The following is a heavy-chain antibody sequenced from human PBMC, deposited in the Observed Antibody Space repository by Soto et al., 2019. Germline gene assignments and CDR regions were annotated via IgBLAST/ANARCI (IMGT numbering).Heavy chain of an antibody. D-gene: IGHD6-13*01. CDR3: ARDATTEQQTGGFDI. J-gene: IGHJ3*02. CDR1: GYTLTELS. Sequence: SVKVSCKVSGYTLTELSMHWVRQAPGKGLEWMGRIIPILGIANYAQKFQGRVTITADKSTSTAYMELSSLRSEDTAVYYCARDATTEQQTGGFDIWGQGTMVTVSS. V-gene: IGHV1-69*04. CDR2: IIPILGIA.